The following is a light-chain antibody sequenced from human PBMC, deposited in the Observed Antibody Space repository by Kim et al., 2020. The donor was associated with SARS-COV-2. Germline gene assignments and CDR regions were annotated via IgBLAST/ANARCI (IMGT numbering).Light chain of an antibody. CDR2: DVS. V-gene: IGLV2-14*03. CDR1: SSDVGGHNY. J-gene: IGLJ3*02. CDR3: SSYTTYKTWV. Sequence: QSALTQPASVSGSPGQSITISCTGISSDVGGHNYVSWYQQYPGKAPKLIIYDVSQRPSGVSDRFSASKSGTTASLTISGLQAEDEADYYFSSYTTYKTWVFGGGTQLPVL.